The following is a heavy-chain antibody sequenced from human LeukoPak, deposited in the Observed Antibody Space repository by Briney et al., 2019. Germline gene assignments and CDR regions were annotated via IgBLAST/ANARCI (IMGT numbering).Heavy chain of an antibody. CDR3: ARHAGPRYFDF. CDR1: GGPIRSYY. V-gene: IGHV4-4*09. J-gene: IGHJ4*02. Sequence: SETLSLTCTVSGGPIRSYYWSWIRQPSGKGLEWIGYIYTSGSTSYNPSLKSRVTMSLDTSKSQFSLKLSSVTATDTAVYYCARHAGPRYFDFWGQGTLVTVSS. CDR2: IYTSGST.